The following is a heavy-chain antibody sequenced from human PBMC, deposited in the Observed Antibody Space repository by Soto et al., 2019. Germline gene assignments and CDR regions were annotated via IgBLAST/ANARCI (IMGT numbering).Heavy chain of an antibody. V-gene: IGHV4-34*01. CDR2: INHSGST. D-gene: IGHD3-9*01. CDR3: ARERGYFHRYYSHY. J-gene: IGHJ4*02. CDR1: GGSFSGYC. Sequence: SETLSLTCAVYGGSFSGYCWHCIRQPPWKGLEWIGEINHSGSTNYNPSLKSRVTISVDTGKNQFSLQLSSVTAADTAVYYCARERGYFHRYYSHYCGQGTLVTVSS.